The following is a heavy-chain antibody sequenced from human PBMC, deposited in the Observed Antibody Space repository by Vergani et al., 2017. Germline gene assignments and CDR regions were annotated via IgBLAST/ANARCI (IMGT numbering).Heavy chain of an antibody. Sequence: QVHLVESGGGVVQPGGSLRLSCAGSGFTLSSHAMHWVRQAPGKGLEWVAFIWYDGSKEYYADSVKGRFTISRDNVKNVLFLQMENLRAADTGVYFCARDITASVKSPPHPDWFDPWGQGSLVTVSS. CDR3: ARDITASVKSPPHPDWFDP. CDR2: IWYDGSKE. D-gene: IGHD4-17*01. V-gene: IGHV3-33*01. J-gene: IGHJ5*02. CDR1: GFTLSSHA.